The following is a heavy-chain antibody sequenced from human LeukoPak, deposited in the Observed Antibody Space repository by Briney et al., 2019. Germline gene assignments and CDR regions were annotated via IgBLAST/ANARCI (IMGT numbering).Heavy chain of an antibody. V-gene: IGHV4-59*01. CDR1: GGSISSYY. Sequence: SETLSLTCTVSGGSISSYYWSWIRQPPGKGLEWIGYIYYSGSTNYNPSLNSRVTISVDTSKNQFSLKLSSVTAADPAFYYCARDXAARAGGMDVWGQGTTVTVSS. CDR3: ARDXAARAGGMDV. J-gene: IGHJ6*02. D-gene: IGHD6-13*01. CDR2: IYYSGST.